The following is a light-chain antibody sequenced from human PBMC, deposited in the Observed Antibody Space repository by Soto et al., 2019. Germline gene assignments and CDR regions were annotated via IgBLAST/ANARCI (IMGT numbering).Light chain of an antibody. CDR2: DAS. V-gene: IGKV3-11*01. Sequence: EIVLTQSPDNHSXSTGETANLXXXASQSVSSYLAWYQQKPGQAPRLLIFDASNRATGIPARFSGSGSGTDFTLTISSLEPEDFAVYYCQHRSIWPVSFGQGTRLEIK. J-gene: IGKJ5*01. CDR3: QHRSIWPVS. CDR1: QSVSSY.